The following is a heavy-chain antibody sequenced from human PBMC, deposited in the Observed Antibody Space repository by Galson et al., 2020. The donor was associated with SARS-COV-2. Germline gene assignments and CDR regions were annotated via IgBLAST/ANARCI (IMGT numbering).Heavy chain of an antibody. V-gene: IGHV4-34*01. Sequence: LSLTCTVYGGSFTGYLWSWIRQPPGKGLEWIGEINHGESTLYNPSLKSRVTISLDMSKKQFSLKLKSVTAADTAIYYCARFEGYEDAFDIWGQGTMVTVSP. D-gene: IGHD3-16*01. CDR1: GGSFTGYL. CDR3: ARFEGYEDAFDI. CDR2: INHGEST. J-gene: IGHJ3*02.